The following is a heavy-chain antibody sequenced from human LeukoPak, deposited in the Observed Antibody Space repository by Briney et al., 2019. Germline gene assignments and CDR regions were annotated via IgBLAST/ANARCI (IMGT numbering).Heavy chain of an antibody. V-gene: IGHV4-59*08. Sequence: SETLSLTCTVSGGSISSYYWSWIRQPPGKGLEWIGYIYYSGSTNYNPSLRSRVTISVDTSKNQFSLKLSSVTAADTAVYYCARGRIRNYGYDYWGQGTLVTVSS. J-gene: IGHJ4*02. D-gene: IGHD1-7*01. CDR2: IYYSGST. CDR3: ARGRIRNYGYDY. CDR1: GGSISSYY.